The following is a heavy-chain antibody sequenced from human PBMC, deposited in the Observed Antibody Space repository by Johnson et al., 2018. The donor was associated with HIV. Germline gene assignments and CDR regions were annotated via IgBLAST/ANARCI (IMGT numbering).Heavy chain of an antibody. Sequence: QVQLVESGGGVVKPGESLRLSCAASGFIFSDYYMTWIRQAPGKGLEWISYISSSGATIYYAASVKGRFTISRDNPKSSLYLQMNSLRVEDTAIYYCVRDSFYYDYDSFDIWGQGTMVTVSS. CDR2: ISSSGATI. CDR3: VRDSFYYDYDSFDI. CDR1: GFIFSDYY. V-gene: IGHV3-11*04. D-gene: IGHD3-22*01. J-gene: IGHJ3*02.